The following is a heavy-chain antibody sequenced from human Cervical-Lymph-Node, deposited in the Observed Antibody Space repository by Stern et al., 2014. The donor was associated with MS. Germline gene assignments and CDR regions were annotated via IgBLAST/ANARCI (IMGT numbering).Heavy chain of an antibody. J-gene: IGHJ5*02. V-gene: IGHV6-1*01. D-gene: IGHD3-3*01. CDR1: GDSVSGNSAA. CDR3: ARERPVSGSYEDWHAP. CDR2: TYYRSKWYS. Sequence: QVQLQQSGPGLVKPSQTLSLTCAISGDSVSGNSAAWSWVRQSPSRGLEWLGRTYYRSKWYSDYAESVKSRMTINTDTSKNQFSLHLNSVTPEDTALYYCARERPVSGSYEDWHAPWGQGILVTVSS.